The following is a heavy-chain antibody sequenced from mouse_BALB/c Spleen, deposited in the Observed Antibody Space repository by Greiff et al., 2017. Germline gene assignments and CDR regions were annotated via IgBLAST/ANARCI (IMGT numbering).Heavy chain of an antibody. CDR1: GFNIKDTY. CDR2: IDPANGNT. J-gene: IGHJ4*01. CDR3: ARRADGSGDYYAMDY. D-gene: IGHD3-2*01. Sequence: EVMLVESGAELVKPGASVKLSCTASGFNIKDTYMHWVKQRPEQGLEWIGRIDPANGNTKYDPKFQGKATITADTSSNTAYLQLSSLTSEDTAVYYCARRADGSGDYYAMDYWGQGTSVTVSS. V-gene: IGHV14-3*02.